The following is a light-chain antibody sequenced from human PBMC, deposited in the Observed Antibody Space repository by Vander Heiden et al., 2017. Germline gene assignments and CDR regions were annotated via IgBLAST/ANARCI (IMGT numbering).Light chain of an antibody. CDR2: DVS. CDR1: SSDVGDYNF. J-gene: IGLJ2*01. Sequence: QSALSQPRSVSGSPGQSVTMSCTGTSSDVGDYNFDSWYQQHPGKVPKLMIYDVSKRPSGVPDRFSGSKSGNTASLTISGLQAEDEADYYCCSYAGSYILVFGGGTKLTVL. V-gene: IGLV2-11*01. CDR3: CSYAGSYILV.